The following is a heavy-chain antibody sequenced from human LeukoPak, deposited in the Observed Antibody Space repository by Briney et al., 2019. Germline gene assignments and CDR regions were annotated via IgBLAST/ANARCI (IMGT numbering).Heavy chain of an antibody. D-gene: IGHD6-19*01. CDR3: AIYSSGWYGWGNFDY. Sequence: PSETLSLACTVSGGSISSYYWSWIRQPPGKGLEWIGYIYYSGSTNYNPSPKSRVTISLDTSKNQFSLKLSSVTAADTAVYYCAIYSSGWYGWGNFDYWGQGTLVTVSS. CDR2: IYYSGST. V-gene: IGHV4-59*01. J-gene: IGHJ4*02. CDR1: GGSISSYY.